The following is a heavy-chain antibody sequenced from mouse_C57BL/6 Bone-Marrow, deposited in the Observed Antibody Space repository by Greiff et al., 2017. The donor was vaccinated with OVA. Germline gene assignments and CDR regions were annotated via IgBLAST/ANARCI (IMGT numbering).Heavy chain of an antibody. J-gene: IGHJ2*01. V-gene: IGHV1-61*01. CDR3: ARSLYYYGSSYGYFDY. Sequence: VKLQQSGAELVRPGSSVKLSCKASGYTFTSYWMDWVKQRPGQGLEWIGNIYPSDSETHYNQKFKDKATLTVDKSSSTAYMQLSSLTSEDSAVYYCARSLYYYGSSYGYFDYWGQGTTLTVSS. CDR1: GYTFTSYW. D-gene: IGHD1-1*01. CDR2: IYPSDSET.